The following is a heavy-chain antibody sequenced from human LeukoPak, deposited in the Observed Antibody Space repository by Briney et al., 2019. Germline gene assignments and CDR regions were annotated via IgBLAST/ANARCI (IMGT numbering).Heavy chain of an antibody. J-gene: IGHJ3*02. V-gene: IGHV3-20*04. CDR1: GFIFSNYA. CDR3: ATLKGAGNAFDI. D-gene: IGHD2-8*01. Sequence: GGTLRLSCAASGFIFSNYAMSWVRQAPGQGLEWVSGINWNGGSTGYADSVKGRFTISRDNAKNSLYLQMISLGPEDTALYYCATLKGAGNAFDIWGQGTMVTVSS. CDR2: INWNGGST.